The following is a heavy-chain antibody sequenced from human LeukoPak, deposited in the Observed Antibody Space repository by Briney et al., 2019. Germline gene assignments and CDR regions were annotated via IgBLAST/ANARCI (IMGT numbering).Heavy chain of an antibody. CDR3: AREGDGYNPDYFDY. Sequence: SETLSLTCTVSGGSISSYYWSWIRQPPGKGLEWIGYIYYSGSTNYNPSLKSRVTISVDTSKDQFSLKLSSVTAADTAVYYCAREGDGYNPDYFDYWGQGTLVTVSS. D-gene: IGHD5-24*01. V-gene: IGHV4-59*01. CDR2: IYYSGST. CDR1: GGSISSYY. J-gene: IGHJ4*02.